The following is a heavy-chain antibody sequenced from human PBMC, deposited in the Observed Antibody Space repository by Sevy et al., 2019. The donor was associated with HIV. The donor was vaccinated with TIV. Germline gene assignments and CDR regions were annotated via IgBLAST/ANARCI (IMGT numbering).Heavy chain of an antibody. CDR2: LKSDVYGGTV. Sequence: GWSLRLSCTASGFTFGDYCMSWVRQALGKGLEWVAFLKSDVYGGTVDHAASVRGRFVISRDDSKTSAYLQMNDLKTEDTGVYYCTRWKAAQSIFDYWGQGALVTVSS. V-gene: IGHV3-49*04. CDR1: GFTFGDYC. D-gene: IGHD6-13*01. J-gene: IGHJ4*02. CDR3: TRWKAAQSIFDY.